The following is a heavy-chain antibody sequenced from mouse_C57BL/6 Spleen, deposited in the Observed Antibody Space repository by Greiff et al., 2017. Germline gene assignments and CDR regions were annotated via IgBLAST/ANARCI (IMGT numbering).Heavy chain of an antibody. J-gene: IGHJ2*01. Sequence: QVQLQQPGAELVMPGASVKLSCKASGYTFTSYWMHWVKQRPGQGLEWIGEIDPSDSYTNYNQKFQGKSTLTVDKSSSTAYMQLSSLTSEDSAVYYCARWKDGYPDYWGQGTTLTVSS. CDR2: IDPSDSYT. CDR1: GYTFTSYW. V-gene: IGHV1-69*01. D-gene: IGHD2-3*01. CDR3: ARWKDGYPDY.